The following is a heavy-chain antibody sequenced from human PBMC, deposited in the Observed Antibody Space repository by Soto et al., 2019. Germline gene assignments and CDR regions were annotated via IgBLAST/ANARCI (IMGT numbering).Heavy chain of an antibody. CDR2: INHSGST. CDR3: ARGRGYSSTRFDP. CDR1: GGSFSGYY. J-gene: IGHJ5*02. D-gene: IGHD6-13*01. Sequence: SETLSLTCAVYGGSFSGYYWSWIRQPPGKGLEWIEEINHSGSTNYNPSLKSRVTISVDTSKNQFSLKLSSVTAADTAVYYCARGRGYSSTRFDPWGQGTLVTVSS. V-gene: IGHV4-34*01.